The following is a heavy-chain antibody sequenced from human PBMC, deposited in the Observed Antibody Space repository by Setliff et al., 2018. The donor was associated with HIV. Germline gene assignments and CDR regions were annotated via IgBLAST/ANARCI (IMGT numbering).Heavy chain of an antibody. CDR1: GGSISSSTYY. V-gene: IGHV4-39*01. Sequence: PSETLFLTCTVSGGSISSSTYYWGWIRQPPGKGLEWIGNIHFSGSTYYNPSLKSRVTVSVDPSKNQFSLKLSSVTAADTAVYYCARTTYSGSYFNDSWGQGTLVTVSS. CDR2: IHFSGST. D-gene: IGHD1-26*01. CDR3: ARTTYSGSYFNDS. J-gene: IGHJ5*01.